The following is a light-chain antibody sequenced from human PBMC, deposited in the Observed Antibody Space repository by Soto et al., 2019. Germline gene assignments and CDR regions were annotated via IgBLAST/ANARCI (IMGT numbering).Light chain of an antibody. CDR3: HHYGNSPT. J-gene: IGKJ1*01. CDR1: QSVSDV. CDR2: GAS. Sequence: DIVMTQSPATLSVAPGETATLSCRASQSVSDVLAWYQQKPGQAPRLLIYGASTRATGVPARFSGSGSGTEFTLTISSPQSEDFAVYYCHHYGNSPTFGQGTKVEIK. V-gene: IGKV3-15*01.